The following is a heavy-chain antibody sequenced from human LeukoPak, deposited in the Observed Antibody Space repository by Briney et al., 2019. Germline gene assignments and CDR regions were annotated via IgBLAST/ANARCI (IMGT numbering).Heavy chain of an antibody. CDR1: GYTFTSYG. CDR2: ISAYNGNT. J-gene: IGHJ6*02. V-gene: IGHV1-18*01. Sequence: ASVKVSCKASGYTFTSYGISWVRQAPGQGLEWMGWISAYNGNTNYAQKLQGRVTMTTDTSTSTAYMELRSLRSDDTAVYYCARDSQAVTQLYGMDVRGQGTTVTVSS. CDR3: ARDSQAVTQLYGMDV. D-gene: IGHD4-17*01.